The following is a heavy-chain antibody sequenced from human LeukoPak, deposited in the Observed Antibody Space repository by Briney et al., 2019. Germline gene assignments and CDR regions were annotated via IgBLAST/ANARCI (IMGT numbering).Heavy chain of an antibody. J-gene: IGHJ4*02. D-gene: IGHD1-1*01. CDR3: AKPGRMDYFDY. CDR1: GFTFDDYS. Sequence: GGSLRLSCVASGFTFDDYSMHWVRQAPGKGLVWVSRINSDGSSTSYADSVKGRFTISRDNAKNTVYLQMNSLRAEDTAVYYCAKPGRMDYFDYWGQGTLVTVSS. CDR2: INSDGSST. V-gene: IGHV3-74*01.